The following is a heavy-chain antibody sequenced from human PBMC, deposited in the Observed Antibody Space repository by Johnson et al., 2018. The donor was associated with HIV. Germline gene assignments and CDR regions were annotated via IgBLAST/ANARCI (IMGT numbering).Heavy chain of an antibody. J-gene: IGHJ3*02. CDR2: IYSGGKT. CDR3: ARDRTGGSYPRAFDI. V-gene: IGHV3-66*02. Sequence: VQLVESGGGVVQPGRSLRLSCAASGFTVTTKYMSWVRQAPGKGLEWVSVIYSGGKTYYADSVKGRFTISRDNSKNTLYLQMNSLRAEDTAMYYCARDRTGGSYPRAFDIWGQGTMVTVSS. D-gene: IGHD1-26*01. CDR1: GFTVTTKY.